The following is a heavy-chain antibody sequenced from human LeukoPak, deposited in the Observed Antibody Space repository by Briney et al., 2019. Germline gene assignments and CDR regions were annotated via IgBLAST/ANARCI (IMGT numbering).Heavy chain of an antibody. CDR3: ARRAGGPYYYYYGMDV. J-gene: IGHJ6*04. CDR1: GGTFSSYA. D-gene: IGHD2-8*02. CDR2: SIPIFGTA. Sequence: ASVKVSCKASGGTFSSYAISWVRQAPGQGLEWMGGSIPIFGTANYAQKFQGRVTITADKSTSTAYMELSSLRSEDTAVYYCARRAGGPYYYYYGMDVWGKGTTVTVSS. V-gene: IGHV1-69*06.